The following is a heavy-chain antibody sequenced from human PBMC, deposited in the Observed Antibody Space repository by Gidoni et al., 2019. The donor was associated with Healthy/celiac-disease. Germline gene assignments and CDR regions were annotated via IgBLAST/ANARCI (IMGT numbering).Heavy chain of an antibody. V-gene: IGHV4-61*02. CDR3: ARAVVYYDSSLNYYFDY. D-gene: IGHD3-22*01. Sequence: QVQLQESGPGLVKPSQTLSLTCTVSGGSISSGSYYWSWIRQPAGKGLEWIGRIYTSGSTNYNPSLKSRVTISVDTSKNQFSLKLSSVTAADTAVYYCARAVVYYDSSLNYYFDYWGQGTLVTVSS. CDR2: IYTSGST. CDR1: GGSISSGSYY. J-gene: IGHJ4*02.